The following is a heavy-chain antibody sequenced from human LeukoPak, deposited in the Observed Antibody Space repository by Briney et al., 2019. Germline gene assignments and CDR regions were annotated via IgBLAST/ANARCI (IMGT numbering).Heavy chain of an antibody. CDR3: ARRGYCDSSGYYYFDY. V-gene: IGHV3-30*04. Sequence: GGSLRLSCAASGFTFSSYAMHWVRQAPGKGLEWVAVISYDGSNKYYADSVKGRFTISRDNSKNTLYLQMNSLRAEDTAVYYCARRGYCDSSGYYYFDYWGQGTLVTVSS. CDR2: ISYDGSNK. CDR1: GFTFSSYA. D-gene: IGHD3-22*01. J-gene: IGHJ4*02.